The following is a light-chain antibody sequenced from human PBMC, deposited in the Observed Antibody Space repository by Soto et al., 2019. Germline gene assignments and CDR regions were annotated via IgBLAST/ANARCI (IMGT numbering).Light chain of an antibody. Sequence: QSALAHPASVSGSPGQSITISCTGTSDDVGAYNSVSWYQQLPHKAPQIILYKGTQRPSGVSSRFSGSTSGNAASLTISGLQADDEADYFCCSSAPESTYVFGTGTKVTVL. CDR3: CSSAPESTYV. CDR1: SDDVGAYNS. CDR2: KGT. J-gene: IGLJ1*01. V-gene: IGLV2-23*01.